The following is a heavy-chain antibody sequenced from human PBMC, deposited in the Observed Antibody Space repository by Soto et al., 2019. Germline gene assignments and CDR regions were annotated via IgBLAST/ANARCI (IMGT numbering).Heavy chain of an antibody. CDR2: ISAYNGNT. CDR3: ARDPYDILTGYNPFYYYYYGMDV. CDR1: GYTFTSYG. V-gene: IGHV1-18*04. D-gene: IGHD3-9*01. Sequence: VASEKVSCKASGYTFTSYGISWVRQAPGQGIEWMGWISAYNGNTNYAQKLQGRVTMTSDTSTSTAYMELRSLRSDDTAVYYCARDPYDILTGYNPFYYYYYGMDVWGQGTTVTVSS. J-gene: IGHJ6*02.